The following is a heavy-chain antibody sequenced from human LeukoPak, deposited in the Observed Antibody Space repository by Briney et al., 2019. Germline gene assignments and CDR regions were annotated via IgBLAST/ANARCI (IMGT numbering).Heavy chain of an antibody. CDR2: ISAYNGNT. Sequence: ASVKVSCKASGYTFTSYGISWVRQAPGQGLEWMGWISAYNGNTNYAQKLQGRVTMTTDTSTSTAYMELRSLRSDDTAVYYCARERSRIAAAGTGMGYWGQGTLVTVSS. D-gene: IGHD6-13*01. V-gene: IGHV1-18*01. CDR3: ARERSRIAAAGTGMGY. J-gene: IGHJ4*02. CDR1: GYTFTSYG.